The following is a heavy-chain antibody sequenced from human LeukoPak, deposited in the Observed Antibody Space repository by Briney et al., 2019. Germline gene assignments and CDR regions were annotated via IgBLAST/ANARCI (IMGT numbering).Heavy chain of an antibody. CDR1: GFTFSSYS. J-gene: IGHJ4*02. CDR2: ISSSSSYI. Sequence: PGGSLRLSSAASGFTFSSYSMNWVRQAPGKGLEWVSSISSSSSYIYYADSVKGRFTISKDNAKNSLYLQMNSLRAEDTAVYYCARDQDEIQLWPYFDYWGQGTLVTVSS. D-gene: IGHD5-18*01. CDR3: ARDQDEIQLWPYFDY. V-gene: IGHV3-21*01.